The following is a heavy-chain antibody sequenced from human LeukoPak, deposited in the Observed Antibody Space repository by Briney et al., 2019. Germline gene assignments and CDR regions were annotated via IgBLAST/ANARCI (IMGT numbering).Heavy chain of an antibody. CDR1: GGSISSSSYY. Sequence: SETLSLTCTVSGGSISSSSYYWGWIRQPPGKRLEWIGSIYYSGSTYYNPSLKSRVTISVDTSKNQFSLKLSSVTAADTAVYYCARLKYSSSPPATNFDYWGQGTLVTVSS. CDR2: IYYSGST. V-gene: IGHV4-39*01. J-gene: IGHJ4*02. CDR3: ARLKYSSSPPATNFDY. D-gene: IGHD6-13*01.